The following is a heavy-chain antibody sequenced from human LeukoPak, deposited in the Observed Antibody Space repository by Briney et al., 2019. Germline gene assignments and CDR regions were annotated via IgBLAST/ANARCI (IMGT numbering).Heavy chain of an antibody. CDR1: GGSFSGYY. CDR2: INHSGST. D-gene: IGHD3-22*01. Sequence: PSETLSLTCAVYGGSFSGYYWSWIRQPPGKGLEWIGEINHSGSTNYNPSLKSRVTISVDTSKNQFSLKLSSVTAADTAVYYCAREGYDSSGYVFFDYWGQGTLVTVSS. J-gene: IGHJ4*02. CDR3: AREGYDSSGYVFFDY. V-gene: IGHV4-34*01.